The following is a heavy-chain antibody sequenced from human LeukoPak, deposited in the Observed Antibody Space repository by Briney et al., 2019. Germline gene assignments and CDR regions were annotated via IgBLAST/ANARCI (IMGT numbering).Heavy chain of an antibody. CDR2: INAGNGNT. CDR1: GYTFTSYA. J-gene: IGHJ4*02. V-gene: IGHV1-3*01. Sequence: GASVKVSCKASGYTFTSYAMHWVRQAPGQRLEWMGWINAGNGNTKYSQKFQGRVTITRDTSASTAYMELSSLRSEDTAVYYCARDYYDSSGAISFDYWGQGTLSPSPQ. CDR3: ARDYYDSSGAISFDY. D-gene: IGHD3-22*01.